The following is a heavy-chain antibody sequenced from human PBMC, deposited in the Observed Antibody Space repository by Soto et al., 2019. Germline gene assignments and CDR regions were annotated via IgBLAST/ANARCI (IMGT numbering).Heavy chain of an antibody. CDR2: IDTAGDT. Sequence: EVQLVESGGGLVQPGGSLRLSCAASGFTFSSYDMHWVRQATGKGLEWVSSIDTAGDTYYPGSVKGRFTISRENAKNSLYLQMNSLRAEDTAVYYCARGSSKLGYFDYWGQGTLVTVSS. D-gene: IGHD6-13*01. V-gene: IGHV3-13*01. CDR3: ARGSSKLGYFDY. CDR1: GFTFSSYD. J-gene: IGHJ4*02.